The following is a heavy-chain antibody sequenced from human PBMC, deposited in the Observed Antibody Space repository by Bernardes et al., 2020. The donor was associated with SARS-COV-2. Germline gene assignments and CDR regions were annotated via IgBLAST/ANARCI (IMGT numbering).Heavy chain of an antibody. J-gene: IGHJ4*02. CDR1: GGSISSSSHY. Sequence: SETLSLTCTVSGGSISSSSHYWGWVRQPPGKGLEWIGSVYYIGSTYYKPSLKSRVIISVDRSKNQFSLKLSSVTAADTALYYCARHVRGVGELDYWGRGTLVTVSS. V-gene: IGHV4-39*01. CDR2: VYYIGST. CDR3: ARHVRGVGELDY. D-gene: IGHD3-16*01.